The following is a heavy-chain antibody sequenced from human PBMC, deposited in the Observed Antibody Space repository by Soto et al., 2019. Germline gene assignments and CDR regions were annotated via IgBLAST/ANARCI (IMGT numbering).Heavy chain of an antibody. CDR1: GYTFTSYA. Sequence: ASVKVSCKASGYTFTSYAMHWVRQAPGQRLEWMGWINAGNGNTKYSQKFQGRVTITRDTSASTAYMELSSLRSEDTAVYYCARDSIGYCSGGSCYSDHLQHWGQGTLVTVSS. J-gene: IGHJ1*01. CDR2: INAGNGNT. D-gene: IGHD2-15*01. V-gene: IGHV1-3*01. CDR3: ARDSIGYCSGGSCYSDHLQH.